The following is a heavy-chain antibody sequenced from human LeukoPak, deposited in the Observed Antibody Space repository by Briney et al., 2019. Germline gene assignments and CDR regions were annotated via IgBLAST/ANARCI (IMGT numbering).Heavy chain of an antibody. CDR2: IYYSGST. V-gene: IGHV4-59*01. CDR1: GGSISGYY. CDR3: ARVGNYYDSSGYLDY. D-gene: IGHD3-22*01. J-gene: IGHJ4*02. Sequence: SETLSLTCTVSGGSISGYYWSWIRQPPGKGPEWIGYIYYSGSTNYNPSLKSRVTIPVDTSKNQFSLKQSSVTAADTAVYYCARVGNYYDSSGYLDYWGRGTLVTASS.